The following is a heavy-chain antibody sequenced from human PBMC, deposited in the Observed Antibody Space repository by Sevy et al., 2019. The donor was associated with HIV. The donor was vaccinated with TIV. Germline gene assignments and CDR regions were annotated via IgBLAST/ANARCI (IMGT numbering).Heavy chain of an antibody. V-gene: IGHV3-7*01. CDR2: IKQDGSEK. CDR3: ARDGVAYDFSFDYGMDV. D-gene: IGHD3-3*01. CDR1: GFTFSTYW. Sequence: GGSLRLSCAASGFTFSTYWMSWFRQAPGKGLEWVANIKQDGSEKYYVDSVKGRFTISRDNAKNSLYLQMNSLRAEDTAVYYCARDGVAYDFSFDYGMDVWGQGTTVTVSS. J-gene: IGHJ6*02.